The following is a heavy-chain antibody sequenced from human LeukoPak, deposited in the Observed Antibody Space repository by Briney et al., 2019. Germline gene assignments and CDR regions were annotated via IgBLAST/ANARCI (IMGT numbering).Heavy chain of an antibody. V-gene: IGHV5-51*01. J-gene: IGHJ4*02. CDR2: IYPGDSDT. CDR3: ARQARENYDFWSGYDSDFDY. Sequence: GESLKISCKCSGYSFTSYWIGWVRQMPRKGLEWMGIIYPGDSDTRYRPSFQGQVTISADKSISTAYLQWSSLKASDTAMYYCARQARENYDFWSGYDSDFDYWGQGTLVTVSS. CDR1: GYSFTSYW. D-gene: IGHD3-3*01.